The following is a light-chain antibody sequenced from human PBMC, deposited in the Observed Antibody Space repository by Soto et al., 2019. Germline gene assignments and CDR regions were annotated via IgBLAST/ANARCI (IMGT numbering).Light chain of an antibody. V-gene: IGKV3-20*01. J-gene: IGKJ3*01. Sequence: EIVLTQSPGTLSVSPGEGVTLSCRASQSVGSSYLAWYQQRPGQAPRLLIFGASYRATGIPDRFSGSGSGTDFTLTISRLEPEDFAVYYCQQYSSSPPEFTFGPGTKVDSK. CDR2: GAS. CDR3: QQYSSSPPEFT. CDR1: QSVGSSY.